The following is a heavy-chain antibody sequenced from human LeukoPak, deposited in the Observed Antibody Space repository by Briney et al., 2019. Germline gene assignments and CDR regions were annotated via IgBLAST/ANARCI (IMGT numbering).Heavy chain of an antibody. CDR1: GFTFSSYG. Sequence: GGSLRLSCAASGFTFSSYGMHWVRQAPGKGLEWVAVISYDGSNKYYADSVKGRFTISRDNSKNTLYLQMNSLRAEDTAVYYCAKVAGDAYNFDAFDIWGQGTMVTVSS. D-gene: IGHD5-24*01. J-gene: IGHJ3*02. CDR2: ISYDGSNK. V-gene: IGHV3-30*18. CDR3: AKVAGDAYNFDAFDI.